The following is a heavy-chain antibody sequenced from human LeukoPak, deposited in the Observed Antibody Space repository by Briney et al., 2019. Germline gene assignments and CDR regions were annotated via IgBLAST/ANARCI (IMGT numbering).Heavy chain of an antibody. D-gene: IGHD2-2*01. CDR3: AREVVVPAASFDY. CDR1: GFTFSDYY. V-gene: IGHV4-34*01. CDR2: INHSGST. J-gene: IGHJ4*02. Sequence: GSLRLSCAASGFTFSDYYWSWIRQPPGKGLEWIGEINHSGSTNYNPSLKSRVTISVDTSKNQFSLKLSSVTAADTAVYYCAREVVVPAASFDYWGQGTLVTVSS.